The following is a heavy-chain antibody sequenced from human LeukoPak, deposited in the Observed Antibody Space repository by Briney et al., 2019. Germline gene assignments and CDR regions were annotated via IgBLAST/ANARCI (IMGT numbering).Heavy chain of an antibody. Sequence: SETLSLTCGVYGGSFSGYYWNWIRQSPGKGLEWIGEINHSGRTNYNPSLKSRVTISVDTSKNQFSLKLSSVTAADTAVYYCARQIYWFDPWGQGTLVTVSS. CDR3: ARQIYWFDP. CDR2: INHSGRT. CDR1: GGSFSGYY. V-gene: IGHV4-34*01. J-gene: IGHJ5*02.